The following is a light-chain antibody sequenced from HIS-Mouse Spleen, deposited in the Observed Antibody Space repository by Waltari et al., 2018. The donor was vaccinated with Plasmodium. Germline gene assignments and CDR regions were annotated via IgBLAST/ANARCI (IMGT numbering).Light chain of an antibody. CDR3: QQRSNWLT. V-gene: IGKV3-11*01. CDR1: QSVSSY. Sequence: EIVMTPSPATLSVSPGERATLSCRASQSVSSYLAWYQQKPGQAPRLLIYDASNRATGIPARFSGSGSGTDFTLTISSLEPEDFAVYYCQQRSNWLTFGGGTKVEIK. J-gene: IGKJ4*01. CDR2: DAS.